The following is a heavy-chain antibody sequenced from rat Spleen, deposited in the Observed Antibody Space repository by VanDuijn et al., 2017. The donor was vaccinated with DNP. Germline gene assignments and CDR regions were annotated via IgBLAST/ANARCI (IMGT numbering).Heavy chain of an antibody. J-gene: IGHJ2*01. Sequence: EVQLVESGGGLVQPGRSLKLSCAASGFTFSDYYMAWVRQAQTKGLEWVAYISYDGGSTYYGDSVKGRFTISRDNAKSTLYLQMNSLRSEDMATYYCARHNSGYDYWGQGVMVTVSS. CDR1: GFTFSDYY. CDR2: ISYDGGST. CDR3: ARHNSGYDY. D-gene: IGHD4-3*01. V-gene: IGHV5-22*01.